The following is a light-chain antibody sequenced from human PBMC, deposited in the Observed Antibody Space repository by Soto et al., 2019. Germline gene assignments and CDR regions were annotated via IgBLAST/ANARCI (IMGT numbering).Light chain of an antibody. Sequence: ELVLTQSPGTLSLSPGERASLSCRASQSVSSSYLAWYQHKPGQAPRLLLHGASSRATGIPDRFSGSGSGTDFTLTISRLEPEDFAVYYCQQYGSSPPIIFGQGTRLEIK. CDR3: QQYGSSPPII. CDR2: GAS. CDR1: QSVSSSY. V-gene: IGKV3-20*01. J-gene: IGKJ5*01.